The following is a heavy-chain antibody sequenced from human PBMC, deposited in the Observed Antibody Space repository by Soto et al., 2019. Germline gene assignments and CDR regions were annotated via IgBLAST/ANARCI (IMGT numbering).Heavy chain of an antibody. CDR2: ISGRVATT. Sequence: EVQLLESGGGLVQPGGSLRLSCVASGFTFNDYGMSWVRQAPGKGLEWVSGISGRVATTFHTDSVRGRFTISRDDSKNTLFLQMSSLRAEDTAIYYCAKDLATYGSGNYGETFDSWCQGTEVTVSS. CDR1: GFTFNDYG. V-gene: IGHV3-23*01. CDR3: AKDLATYGSGNYGETFDS. J-gene: IGHJ4*02. D-gene: IGHD3-10*01.